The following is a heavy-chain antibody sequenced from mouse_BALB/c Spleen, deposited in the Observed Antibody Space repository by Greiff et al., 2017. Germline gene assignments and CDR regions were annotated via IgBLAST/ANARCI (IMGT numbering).Heavy chain of an antibody. CDR1: GYAFSSYW. CDR3: ARRGIYDGYYDAMDY. Sequence: QVQLQQSGAELVRPGSSVKISCKASGYAFSSYWMNWVKQRPGQGLEWIGQIYPGDGDTNYNGKFKGKATLTADTSSNTAYMQLSSLTSEDSAVYYCARRGIYDGYYDAMDYWGQGTSVTVSS. CDR2: IYPGDGDT. J-gene: IGHJ4*01. D-gene: IGHD2-3*01. V-gene: IGHV1-80*01.